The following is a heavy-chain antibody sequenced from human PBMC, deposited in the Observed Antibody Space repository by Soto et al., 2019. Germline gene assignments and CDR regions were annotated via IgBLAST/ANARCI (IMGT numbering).Heavy chain of an antibody. CDR3: AKNGWACSGGSCSWPSEFQH. Sequence: PGGSLRLSCAASGFTFGNYAMGWVRQAPGKGLEWVSTISDSGGTSYYADSVKGRFTISRDNSKNTLYLQMNSLRAEDTAVYYCAKNGWACSGGSCSWPSEFQHWGQGTLVTVSS. CDR2: ISDSGGTS. V-gene: IGHV3-23*01. J-gene: IGHJ1*01. CDR1: GFTFGNYA. D-gene: IGHD2-15*01.